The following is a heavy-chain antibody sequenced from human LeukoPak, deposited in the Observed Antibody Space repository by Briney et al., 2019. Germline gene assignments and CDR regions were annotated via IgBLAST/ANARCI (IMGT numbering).Heavy chain of an antibody. CDR3: ARRYCSSTSCYRDFPDY. V-gene: IGHV4-59*12. Sequence: SETLSLTCTVSGGSISSYYWSWIRQPPGKGLEWIGYIYYSGSTNYNPSLKSRVTISVDTSKNQFSLKLSSVTAADTAVYYCARRYCSSTSCYRDFPDYWGQGTLVTVSS. CDR2: IYYSGST. J-gene: IGHJ4*02. D-gene: IGHD2-2*02. CDR1: GGSISSYY.